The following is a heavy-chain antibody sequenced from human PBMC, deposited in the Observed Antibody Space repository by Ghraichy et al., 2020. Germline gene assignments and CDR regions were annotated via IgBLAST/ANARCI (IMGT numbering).Heavy chain of an antibody. J-gene: IGHJ6*02. Sequence: SETLSLTCAVYGGSFSGYYWSWIRQPPGKGLEWIGEINHSGSTNYNPSLKSRVTISVDTSKNQFSLKLSSVTAADTAVYYCARVAGSYDFWSGYLNYGMDVWGQGTTVTVSS. D-gene: IGHD3-3*01. CDR1: GGSFSGYY. CDR3: ARVAGSYDFWSGYLNYGMDV. CDR2: INHSGST. V-gene: IGHV4-34*01.